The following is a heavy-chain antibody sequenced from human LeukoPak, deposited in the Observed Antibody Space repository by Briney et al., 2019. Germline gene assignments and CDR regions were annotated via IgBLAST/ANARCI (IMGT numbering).Heavy chain of an antibody. CDR2: ISSSSSYI. V-gene: IGHV3-21*01. CDR1: GFTFSSYS. D-gene: IGHD5-18*01. Sequence: GGSLRLSCAASGFTFSSYSMNWVRRAPGKGLERVSSISSSSSYIYYADSVKGRFTISRDNAKNSLYLQMNSLRAEDTAAYYCARDRGYSYASFDYWGQGTLVTVSS. J-gene: IGHJ4*02. CDR3: ARDRGYSYASFDY.